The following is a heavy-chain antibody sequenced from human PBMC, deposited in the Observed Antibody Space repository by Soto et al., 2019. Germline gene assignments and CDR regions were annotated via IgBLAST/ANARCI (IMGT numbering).Heavy chain of an antibody. J-gene: IGHJ4*02. Sequence: ASVKVSCKASGYRFFDYGISWVRQAPAQGLEWMGWFNGYNGKINYAQKFQGRVTLTTDTSTSTVYMELRSLRSDDMAVYYCARTRANGYFDFWGQGTLVTVSS. CDR3: ARTRANGYFDF. CDR2: FNGYNGKI. V-gene: IGHV1-18*03. D-gene: IGHD3-22*01. CDR1: GYRFFDYG.